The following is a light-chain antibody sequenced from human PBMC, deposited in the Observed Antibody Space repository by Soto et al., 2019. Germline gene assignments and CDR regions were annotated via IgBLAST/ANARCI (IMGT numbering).Light chain of an antibody. CDR1: QSVSSNF. V-gene: IGKV3-20*01. J-gene: IGKJ1*01. CDR2: GAS. CDR3: QQYGSSPQT. Sequence: ESVLTQSPCTLSLSPGERATLSCRASQSVSSNFLAWYQQKPGQAPRLLIYGASSRATGIPDRFSGSGSGTDFTLAISRLEPEDFAVYYCQQYGSSPQTLGQGTKVDIK.